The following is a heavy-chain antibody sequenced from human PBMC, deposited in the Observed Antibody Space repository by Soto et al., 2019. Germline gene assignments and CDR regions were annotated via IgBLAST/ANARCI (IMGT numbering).Heavy chain of an antibody. J-gene: IGHJ4*02. CDR2: ISAYNGDT. D-gene: IGHD3-3*01. Sequence: QVQLVQSGAEVKKPGASVKVSCKASGYTFPSYGISWVRQAPGQGLEWMGWISAYNGDTNYAQKLQGRVTMTTDPFESRVYMEQRSQGADDTAVYYCGRLLRFGGWLLPPNYGYLGQGTLVTLCS. CDR3: GRLLRFGGWLLPPNYGY. V-gene: IGHV1-18*01. CDR1: GYTFPSYG.